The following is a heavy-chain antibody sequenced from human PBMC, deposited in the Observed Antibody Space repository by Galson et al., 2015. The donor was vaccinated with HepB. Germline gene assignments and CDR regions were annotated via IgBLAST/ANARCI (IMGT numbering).Heavy chain of an antibody. D-gene: IGHD5-24*01. CDR1: GFTFSSYW. CDR2: IKQDGSEK. J-gene: IGHJ2*01. CDR3: ATEMATLSFAYFDL. Sequence: SLRLSCAASGFTFSSYWMSWVRQAPGKGLEWVANIKQDGSEKYYVDSVKGRFTISRDNAKNSLYLQMNSLRAEDTAVYYCATEMATLSFAYFDLWGRGTLVTVSS. V-gene: IGHV3-7*01.